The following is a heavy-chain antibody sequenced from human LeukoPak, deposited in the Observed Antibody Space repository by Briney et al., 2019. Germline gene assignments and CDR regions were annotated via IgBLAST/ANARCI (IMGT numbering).Heavy chain of an antibody. CDR3: TRERGGYSGYEDY. D-gene: IGHD5-12*01. CDR2: INSDGSSI. V-gene: IGHV3-74*01. J-gene: IGHJ4*02. CDR1: GFTFSSDW. Sequence: PGGSLRLSCAASGFTFSSDWMNWVRQAPGKGPVWVSRINSDGSSISYADSVKGRFTISRDNAKNTLYLQMNSLRAEDTAVYYCTRERGGYSGYEDYWGQGTLVTVSS.